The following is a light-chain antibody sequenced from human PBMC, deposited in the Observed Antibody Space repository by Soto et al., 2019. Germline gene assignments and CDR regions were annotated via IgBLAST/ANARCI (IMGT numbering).Light chain of an antibody. Sequence: DIQMTQSPSTLSASVGDRVTITCRASQSISVWLAWYQQKAGKAPNLLIYKASRLESGVPSRFSGSGSETEFTLTISGLQPGDSATYYCQQYNSYSPTFGQGNKVEVE. CDR2: KAS. CDR3: QQYNSYSPT. CDR1: QSISVW. V-gene: IGKV1-5*03. J-gene: IGKJ1*01.